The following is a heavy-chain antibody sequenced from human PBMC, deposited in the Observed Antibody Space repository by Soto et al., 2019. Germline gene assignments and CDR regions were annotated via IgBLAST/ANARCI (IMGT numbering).Heavy chain of an antibody. Sequence: EVQLVESGGGLVNPGGSIILSCAASGFNFSNAWMSWVRQVPGKGLEWVGRIKSKTDGGTADFAAPVKGRFILSRDDSKNTLYLQMNSLKTEDSAVYYCTTLPLDFWGQGTLVTVSS. CDR1: GFNFSNAW. CDR3: TTLPLDF. J-gene: IGHJ4*02. V-gene: IGHV3-15*05. CDR2: IKSKTDGGTA.